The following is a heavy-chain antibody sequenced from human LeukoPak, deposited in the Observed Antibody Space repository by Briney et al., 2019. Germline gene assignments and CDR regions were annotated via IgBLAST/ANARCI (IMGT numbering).Heavy chain of an antibody. V-gene: IGHV4-59*08. J-gene: IGHJ4*02. CDR3: ARHWGSGNFDY. CDR1: GGSISSYC. D-gene: IGHD1-1*01. Sequence: SETLSLTCTVSGGSISSYCWSWIRQPPGKGLEWIGYIYYSGSTNYNPSLKSRVTISVDTSKNQFSLKLSSVTAADPAVYYCARHWGSGNFDYWGQGTLVTVSS. CDR2: IYYSGST.